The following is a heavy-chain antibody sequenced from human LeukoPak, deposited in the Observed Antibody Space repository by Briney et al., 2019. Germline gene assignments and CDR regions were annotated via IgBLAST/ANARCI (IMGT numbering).Heavy chain of an antibody. CDR1: GFTFSSYS. V-gene: IGHV3-7*01. CDR2: IKQDGSEK. D-gene: IGHD3-10*01. CDR3: ARAWVTMVRGPMDV. Sequence: PGGSLRLSCAASGFTFSSYSMNWVRQAPGKGLEWVANIKQDGSEKYYVDSVKGRFTISRDNAKNSLYLQMNSLRAEDTAVYYCARAWVTMVRGPMDVWGKGTTVTVSS. J-gene: IGHJ6*04.